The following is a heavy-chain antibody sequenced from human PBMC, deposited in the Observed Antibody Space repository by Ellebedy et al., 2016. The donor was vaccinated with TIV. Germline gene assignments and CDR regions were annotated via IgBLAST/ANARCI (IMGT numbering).Heavy chain of an antibody. J-gene: IGHJ4*02. D-gene: IGHD3-22*01. CDR2: IYTSGST. CDR3: ARDRIYYYDSSGTFHY. CDR1: GGSISSYY. V-gene: IGHV4-4*07. Sequence: SETLSLXCTVSGGSISSYYWSWIRQPAGKGLEWIGRIYTSGSTNYNPSLKSRVTMSVDTSKNQFSLKLSSVTAADTAVYYCARDRIYYYDSSGTFHYWGQGTLVTVSS.